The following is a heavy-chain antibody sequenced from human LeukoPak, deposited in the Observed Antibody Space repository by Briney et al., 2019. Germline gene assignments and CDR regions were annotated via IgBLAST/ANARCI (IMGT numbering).Heavy chain of an antibody. CDR2: IKQDGSEK. CDR1: GFTFSSYS. Sequence: GGSLRLSCAASGFTFSSYSMNWVRQAPGKGLEWVANIKQDGSEKYYVDSVKGRFTISRDNAKNSLYLQMNSLRAEDTAVYYCARESLYDSSGYFNWFDPWGQGTLVTVSS. D-gene: IGHD3-22*01. V-gene: IGHV3-7*01. CDR3: ARESLYDSSGYFNWFDP. J-gene: IGHJ5*02.